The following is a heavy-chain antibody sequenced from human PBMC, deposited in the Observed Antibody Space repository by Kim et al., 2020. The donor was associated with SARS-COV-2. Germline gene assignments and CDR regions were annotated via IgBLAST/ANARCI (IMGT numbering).Heavy chain of an antibody. CDR2: IYYNGNT. CDR3: ARQRRISVFGYYMDV. CDR1: GGSISSYY. D-gene: IGHD6-19*01. J-gene: IGHJ6*03. Sequence: SETLSLTCSVSGGSISSYYWSWIRQPPGKGLEWVGFIYYNGNTNYNPSLKSRLSMSMDTSANQFFLNLSSVTAADTALYYCARQRRISVFGYYMDVWGKG. V-gene: IGHV4-59*08.